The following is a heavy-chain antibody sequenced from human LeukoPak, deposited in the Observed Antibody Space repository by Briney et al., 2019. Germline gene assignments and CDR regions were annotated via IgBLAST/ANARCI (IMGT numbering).Heavy chain of an antibody. J-gene: IGHJ4*02. V-gene: IGHV4-34*01. CDR2: INHSGST. CDR1: GGSFSGYY. Sequence: SETLSLTCAVYGGSFSGYYWSWIRQPPGKGLEWIGEINHSGSTNYNPSLKSRVTISVDTSKNQFSLKLSSVAAADTAVYYCARGRVRRYFDYWGQGTLVTVSS. CDR3: ARGRVRRYFDY.